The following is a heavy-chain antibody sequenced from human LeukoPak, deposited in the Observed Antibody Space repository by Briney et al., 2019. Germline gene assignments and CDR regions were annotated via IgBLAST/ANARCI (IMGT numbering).Heavy chain of an antibody. CDR1: GGSISSYY. CDR3: ARGEEECCGYEGEDY. D-gene: IGHD5-12*01. Sequence: SETLSLTCTASGGSISSYYWRWIRQPAGKGLEWIGRIYTSGSTNYNPSLKSRVTMSVDTSKNQFSLKLSSVTAADTAVYYCARGEEECCGYEGEDYWGQGTLVTVSS. V-gene: IGHV4-4*07. CDR2: IYTSGST. J-gene: IGHJ4*02.